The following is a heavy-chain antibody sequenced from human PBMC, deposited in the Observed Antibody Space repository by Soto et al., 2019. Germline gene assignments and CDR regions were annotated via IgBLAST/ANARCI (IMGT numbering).Heavy chain of an antibody. CDR2: IYYSGST. CDR1: SGSIISSNYY. CDR3: ARLNKPGWFDP. J-gene: IGHJ5*02. V-gene: IGHV4-39*01. Sequence: QLQLQESGPGLVKPSETLSLTCTVSSGSIISSNYYWAWIRQPPEKGLEWIATIYYSGSTYYSPSRKSPVTISVDKSKNQFPLRLASVTAADPAVYYCARLNKPGWFDPWGQGTLVTVSS.